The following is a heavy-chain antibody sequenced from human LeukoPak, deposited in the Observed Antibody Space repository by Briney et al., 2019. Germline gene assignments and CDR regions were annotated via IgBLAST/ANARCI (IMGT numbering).Heavy chain of an antibody. D-gene: IGHD2-2*01. CDR1: GYTFTGYY. Sequence: ASVKVSCKASGYTFTGYYMHWVRQAPGQGLEWMGWINPNSGGTNYAQKFQGRVTMTRDTSISTAYMELSRLRSDDAAVYCCARGFPGYCSSTSCYPPYYYYYMDVWGKGTTVTVSS. V-gene: IGHV1-2*02. CDR3: ARGFPGYCSSTSCYPPYYYYYMDV. J-gene: IGHJ6*03. CDR2: INPNSGGT.